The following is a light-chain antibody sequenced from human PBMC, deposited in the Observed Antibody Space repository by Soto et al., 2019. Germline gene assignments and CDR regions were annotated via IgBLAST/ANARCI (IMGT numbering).Light chain of an antibody. J-gene: IGLJ3*02. CDR3: AAWDDSLNGPV. CDR1: SSNIGSNA. V-gene: IGLV1-44*01. Sequence: QSVLTQPPSASGTPGQRVTISCSGSSSNIGSNAVNWYQQLPGTAPKLLISSNNQRPSGVPDRFSGSKSGTSASLAISGLQSEDEADYYCAAWDDSLNGPVVGGGTKLTVL. CDR2: SNN.